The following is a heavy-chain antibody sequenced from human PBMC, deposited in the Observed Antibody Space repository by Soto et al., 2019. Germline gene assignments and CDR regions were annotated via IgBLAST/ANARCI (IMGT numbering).Heavy chain of an antibody. CDR3: ARTLTPNPAEYFQH. CDR2: INPSGGST. V-gene: IGHV1-46*03. J-gene: IGHJ1*01. Sequence: ASVKVSCKASGYTFTRYYMHWVRQAPGQGLEWMGMINPSGGSTTYAQNLQGRVTVTRDTSTSTVYLELSSLRSEDTAVYYCARTLTPNPAEYFQHWGQGTLVTVSS. D-gene: IGHD3-16*01. CDR1: GYTFTRYY.